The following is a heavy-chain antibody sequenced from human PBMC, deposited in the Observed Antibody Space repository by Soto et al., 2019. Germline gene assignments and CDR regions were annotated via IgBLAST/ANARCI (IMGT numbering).Heavy chain of an antibody. CDR2: INQDGSER. V-gene: IGHV3-7*04. Sequence: EVQLVESGGGLVQPGGSLRLPCAASGFTFSTYWMTWVRQPPGKGLEWVASINQDGSERYYVDSVRGRFTISRDNAKNSLYLKMTGLRAEDTAVYYWVWGGNFFVSWGQGTLVT. CDR3: VWGGNFFVS. J-gene: IGHJ4*02. CDR1: GFTFSTYW. D-gene: IGHD3-10*01.